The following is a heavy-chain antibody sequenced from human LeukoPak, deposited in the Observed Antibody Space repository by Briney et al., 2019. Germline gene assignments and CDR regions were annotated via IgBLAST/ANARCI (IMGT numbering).Heavy chain of an antibody. D-gene: IGHD4-11*01. CDR3: ASSNWLRDSNFDS. CDR1: GASISSGLYY. V-gene: IGHV4-61*02. CDR2: IQTSTSRSA. Sequence: KPSETLSLTCTVSGASISSGLYYWNWIRQSAGKGLEWIGRIQTSTSRSANYNPSLKSRVTISVDTSKNLFSLKLTSVTAADTAVYYCASSNWLRDSNFDSWGQGTLVTVSS. J-gene: IGHJ4*02.